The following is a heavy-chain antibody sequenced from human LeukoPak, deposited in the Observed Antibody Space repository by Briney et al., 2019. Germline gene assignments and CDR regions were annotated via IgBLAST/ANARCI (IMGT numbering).Heavy chain of an antibody. D-gene: IGHD2-15*01. V-gene: IGHV3-30*18. J-gene: IGHJ6*04. CDR2: ISYDGSNK. CDR1: GFTFSSYG. CDR3: AKDHLYCSGGSCYSYYYGMDV. Sequence: GRSLRLSCATSGFTFSSYGMYWVRQAPGKGLEWVAVISYDGSNKYYADSVKGRFTISRDNSKNTLYLQMNSLRAEDTAVYYCAKDHLYCSGGSCYSYYYGMDVWGKGTTVTVSS.